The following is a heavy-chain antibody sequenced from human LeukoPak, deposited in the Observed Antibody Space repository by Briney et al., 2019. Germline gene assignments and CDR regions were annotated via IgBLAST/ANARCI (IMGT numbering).Heavy chain of an antibody. J-gene: IGHJ4*02. Sequence: SVKVSFKASGATFSRYGVSWVRQAPGQPLEWMGRIIPMYATANYAQKFQDRVTITADKSTSTAYMELSSLRSEDTDLYYCAGGYSYGYLNDYFDSWGQGALVTVSS. D-gene: IGHD5-18*01. CDR2: IIPMYATA. V-gene: IGHV1-69*06. CDR3: AGGYSYGYLNDYFDS. CDR1: GATFSRYG.